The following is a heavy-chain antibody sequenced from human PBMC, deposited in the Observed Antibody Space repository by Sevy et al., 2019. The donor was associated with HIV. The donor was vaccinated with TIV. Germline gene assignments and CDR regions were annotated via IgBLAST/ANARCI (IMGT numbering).Heavy chain of an antibody. CDR2: ISGIGTPI. J-gene: IGHJ4*02. CDR3: ARDLHWAFDQ. V-gene: IGHV3-48*02. CDR1: ELGFSSPS. Sequence: GGSLRLSCTYSELGFSSPSFNWVRQAPGKGLEWISYISGIGTPISYLDSLRGRFTISRDNAKNSLFLQMNNLRDDDTAVYYCARDLHWAFDQWGQGTLVTVSS. D-gene: IGHD7-27*01.